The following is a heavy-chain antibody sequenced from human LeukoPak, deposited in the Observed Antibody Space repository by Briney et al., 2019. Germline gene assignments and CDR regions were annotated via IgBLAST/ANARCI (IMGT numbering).Heavy chain of an antibody. J-gene: IGHJ4*02. Sequence: SETLSLTCVVYGGSFSGYYWIWIRQPPGKGLEWIGEINHSGSTNYNPSLKSRVTVSVDTSKNQFSLNLSSVAAADTAVYYCARGVSRSGGSRSYYFDYWGQGTLVTVSS. CDR2: INHSGST. CDR1: GGSFSGYY. D-gene: IGHD2-15*01. CDR3: ARGVSRSGGSRSYYFDY. V-gene: IGHV4-34*01.